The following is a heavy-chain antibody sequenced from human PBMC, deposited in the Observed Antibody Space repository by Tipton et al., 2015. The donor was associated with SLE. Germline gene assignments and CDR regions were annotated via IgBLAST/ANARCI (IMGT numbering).Heavy chain of an antibody. D-gene: IGHD2-15*01. J-gene: IGHJ4*02. CDR3: ARDARGSSHFDY. CDR2: MYYSGSN. CDR1: GGSISSYF. V-gene: IGHV4-59*01. Sequence: TLSLTCTASGGSISSYFWSWIRQPPGKGLEWIGYMYYSGSNSYNPSLKSRVTISVDTSKNQFSLKLSSVTAADTAVYYCARDARGSSHFDYWGQGTLVTVSS.